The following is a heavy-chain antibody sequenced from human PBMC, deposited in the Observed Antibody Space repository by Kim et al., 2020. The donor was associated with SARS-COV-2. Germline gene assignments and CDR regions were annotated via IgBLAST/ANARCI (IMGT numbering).Heavy chain of an antibody. CDR3: ARGPNMVYFDY. D-gene: IGHD3-10*01. V-gene: IGHV1-2*02. J-gene: IGHJ4*02. CDR2: T. Sequence: TNYAQKFQGRVTMTRDTSISTAYMELSRLRSDDTAVYYCARGPNMVYFDYWGQGTLVTVSS.